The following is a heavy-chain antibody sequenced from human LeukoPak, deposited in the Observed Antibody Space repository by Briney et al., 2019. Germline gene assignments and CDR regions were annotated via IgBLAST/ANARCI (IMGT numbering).Heavy chain of an antibody. J-gene: IGHJ3*02. V-gene: IGHV3-21*01. CDR3: ARVGYCSSTSCYKRGAFDI. CDR1: GFTFSSYS. Sequence: PGGSLRLSCAASGFTFSSYSMNWVRQAPGKGLEWVSSISSSSSYIYYADSVKGRFTISRDNAKNSLYLQMNSLRAEDTAVYYCARVGYCSSTSCYKRGAFDIWGQGTMVTVSS. D-gene: IGHD2-2*02. CDR2: ISSSSSYI.